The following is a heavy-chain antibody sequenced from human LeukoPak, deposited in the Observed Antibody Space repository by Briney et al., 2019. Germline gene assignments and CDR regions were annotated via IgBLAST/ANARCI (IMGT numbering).Heavy chain of an antibody. D-gene: IGHD3-16*01. CDR3: ARGFGGAIAYYFDY. Sequence: SVKVSCKASGYTFTGYYMHWVRQAPGQGLEWMGGIIPIFGTANYAQKFQGRVTITADKSTSTAYMELSSLRSEDTAVYYCARGFGGAIAYYFDYWGQGTLVTVSS. CDR1: GYTFTGYY. J-gene: IGHJ4*02. V-gene: IGHV1-69*06. CDR2: IIPIFGTA.